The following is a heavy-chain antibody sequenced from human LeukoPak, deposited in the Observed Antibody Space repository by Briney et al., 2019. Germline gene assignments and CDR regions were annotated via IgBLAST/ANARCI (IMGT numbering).Heavy chain of an antibody. Sequence: PSETLSLTCAVYGGSFSGYYWSWIRQPPGKGLEWIGEINHSGSTNYNPSLKSRLTISVDTSKNQFSLKLSSVTAADTAVYYCARGRYVTTRGGAAAGFLDYWGQGTLVTVST. D-gene: IGHD6-13*01. V-gene: IGHV4-34*01. CDR3: ARGRYVTTRGGAAAGFLDY. CDR1: GGSFSGYY. CDR2: INHSGST. J-gene: IGHJ4*02.